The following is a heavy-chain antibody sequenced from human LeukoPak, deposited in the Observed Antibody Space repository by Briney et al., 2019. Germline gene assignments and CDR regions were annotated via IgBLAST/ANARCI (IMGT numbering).Heavy chain of an antibody. CDR1: GFTFSSYA. D-gene: IGHD5-18*01. V-gene: IGHV3-30*04. CDR3: ARDRLPGYSYGLDY. Sequence: PGRSLRLSCAASGFTFSSYAMHWVRQAPGKGLEWGAVISYDGSNKYYADSVKGRFTISRDNSKNTLYLQMNSLRAEDTAVYYCARDRLPGYSYGLDYWGQGTLVTVSS. CDR2: ISYDGSNK. J-gene: IGHJ4*02.